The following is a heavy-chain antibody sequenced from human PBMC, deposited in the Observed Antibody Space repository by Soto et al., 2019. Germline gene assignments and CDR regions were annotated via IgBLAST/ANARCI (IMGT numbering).Heavy chain of an antibody. CDR1: GGTFSSYA. V-gene: IGHV1-69*13. Sequence: ASVKVSCKASGGTFSSYAISWVRPPPGQGLEWMGGIIPIFGTANYAQKFQGRVTITADESTSTAYMELSSLRSEDTAVYYCAGYGDYAINWFDPWGQGTLVTVSS. J-gene: IGHJ5*02. D-gene: IGHD4-17*01. CDR2: IIPIFGTA. CDR3: AGYGDYAINWFDP.